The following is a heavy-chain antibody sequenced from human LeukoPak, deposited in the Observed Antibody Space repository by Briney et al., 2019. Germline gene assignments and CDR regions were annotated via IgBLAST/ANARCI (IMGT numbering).Heavy chain of an antibody. Sequence: GGSLRLSCAASGFTFSDYYMSWIRQAPGKGLEWVSYISSSGSTIYYADSVKGRFTISRDNAKNSLYLQMNSLRAEDTAVYYCAREMEWEWPPGAFDIWGQGTMVTVSS. CDR1: GFTFSDYY. D-gene: IGHD3-3*01. V-gene: IGHV3-11*01. CDR3: AREMEWEWPPGAFDI. J-gene: IGHJ3*02. CDR2: ISSSGSTI.